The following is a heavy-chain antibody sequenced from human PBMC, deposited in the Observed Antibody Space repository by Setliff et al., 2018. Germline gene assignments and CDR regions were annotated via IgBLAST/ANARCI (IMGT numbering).Heavy chain of an antibody. CDR2: INSDGSRT. D-gene: IGHD1-1*01. J-gene: IGHJ6*03. CDR3: ARGRWKHSAYYYYYYMDV. Sequence: PGGSLRLSCAASGFTFSSYWMHWVRQAPGKGLVWVSRINSDGSRTSYADSVKGRFTISRDNAKNTLYLQMNSLRADDTAVYYCARGRWKHSAYYYYYYMDVWGKGTTVTVSS. V-gene: IGHV3-74*01. CDR1: GFTFSSYW.